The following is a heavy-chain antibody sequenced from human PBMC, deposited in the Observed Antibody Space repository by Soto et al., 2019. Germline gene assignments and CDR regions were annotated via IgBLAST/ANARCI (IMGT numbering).Heavy chain of an antibody. J-gene: IGHJ5*02. CDR1: GFTFSSYW. Sequence: EVQLVESGGGLVQPGGSLRLSCAASGFTFSSYWMHWVRQAPGKGLVWVSRINSDGSSTSYADSVKGRFTISRDNAKNTQYLQMNSLRAEDTAVYYCARVSRPVVVVEYWFDPWGQGTLVTVSS. V-gene: IGHV3-74*01. CDR3: ARVSRPVVVVEYWFDP. D-gene: IGHD2-15*01. CDR2: INSDGSST.